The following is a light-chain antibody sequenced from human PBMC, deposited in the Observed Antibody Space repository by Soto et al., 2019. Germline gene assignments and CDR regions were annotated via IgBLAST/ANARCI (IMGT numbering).Light chain of an antibody. CDR3: TSYAGGTAV. CDR2: EVS. CDR1: SSDVGGYNF. Sequence: QSALTQPPSASGSPGQSVTISCTGTSSDVGGYNFVSWYQQHPGKVPKLMIYEVSKRPSGVPDRFSGSKSGNTASLTVSGLQAEDEADYYCTSYAGGTAVFGGGTKLTVL. J-gene: IGLJ2*01. V-gene: IGLV2-8*01.